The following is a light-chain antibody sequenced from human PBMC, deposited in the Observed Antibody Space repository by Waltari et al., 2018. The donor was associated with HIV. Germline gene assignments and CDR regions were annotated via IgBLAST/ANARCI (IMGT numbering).Light chain of an antibody. J-gene: IGLJ3*02. Sequence: QSALTQPASVSGSPGQSVTISCPGTTTLIGGSNYVSWYQPRPGEAPQLIIFHVESRPTGISSRFSGSKSGNTASLTISGLQAEDEADFYCASYLNFGSLVFGGGTKLTVL. CDR2: HVE. CDR3: ASYLNFGSLV. V-gene: IGLV2-14*03. CDR1: TTLIGGSNY.